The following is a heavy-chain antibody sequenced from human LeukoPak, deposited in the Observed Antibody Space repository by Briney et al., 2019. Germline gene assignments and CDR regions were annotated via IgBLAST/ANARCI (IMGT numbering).Heavy chain of an antibody. V-gene: IGHV3-21*01. CDR2: ISSSSNYI. CDR3: ASPILTGYVPDY. J-gene: IGHJ4*02. CDR1: GFTFSSYS. Sequence: PGGSLRLSCAASGFTFSSYSMNWVRQAPGKGLEWVSSISSSSNYIYYADSVKGRFTISRDNAKNSLYLQMNSLKAEDTAVYYCASPILTGYVPDYWGQGTLVTVSS. D-gene: IGHD3-9*01.